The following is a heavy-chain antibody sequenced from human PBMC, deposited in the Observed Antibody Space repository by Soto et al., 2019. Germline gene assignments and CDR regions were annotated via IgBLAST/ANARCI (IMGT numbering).Heavy chain of an antibody. CDR2: IYAGGNT. CDR3: ARVTTFYDILTSSYALNYFDY. V-gene: IGHV3-53*01. D-gene: IGHD3-9*01. J-gene: IGHJ4*02. Sequence: SLRLSCAASGFSVTSNYMTWVRQAPGKGLECVSVIYAGGNTYYPDSVKGRFTISSDSSKNTLFLQMNNLRAEDTAVYYCARVTTFYDILTSSYALNYFDYWGQGTRVTVSS. CDR1: GFSVTSNY.